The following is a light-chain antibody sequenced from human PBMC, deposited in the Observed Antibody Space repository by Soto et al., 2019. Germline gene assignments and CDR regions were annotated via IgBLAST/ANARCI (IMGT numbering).Light chain of an antibody. Sequence: DIQMTQSPSSLSASVGDSVTISCRASQSISRYLNWYQQKPGKAPKLLIFSASGLQSGVPSRFSGGGYGTEFTLTISSLQLEDFATYYCQQSYSTPDTCGQGTKLEIK. CDR3: QQSYSTPDT. CDR2: SAS. J-gene: IGKJ2*01. V-gene: IGKV1-39*01. CDR1: QSISRY.